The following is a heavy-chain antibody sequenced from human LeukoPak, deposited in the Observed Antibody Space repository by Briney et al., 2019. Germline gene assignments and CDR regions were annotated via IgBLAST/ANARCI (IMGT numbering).Heavy chain of an antibody. CDR2: IKQDGSEK. V-gene: IGHV3-7*01. CDR1: GFTFSSYW. Sequence: PGGSLRLSCAASGFTFSSYWMSWVRQAPGKGLEWVANIKQDGSEKYYVDSVKGRFTISRDSAKNSLYLQMNSLRAEDTAVYYCARAPRVDYMDVWGKGTTVTVSS. CDR3: ARAPRVDYMDV. D-gene: IGHD2-15*01. J-gene: IGHJ6*03.